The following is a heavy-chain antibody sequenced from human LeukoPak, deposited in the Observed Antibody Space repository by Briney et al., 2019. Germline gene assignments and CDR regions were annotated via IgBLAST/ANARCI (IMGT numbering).Heavy chain of an antibody. CDR3: ARWGIVGHDAFDL. Sequence: GRSLRLSCAGSGFTLSRYGMHWVRQAPGKGLERVALIRYDGNDHWYGDSAKGRFTISRDNSKDTVYLQMDSLRDEDTAVYYCARWGIVGHDAFDLWGQGTMVTVSS. CDR1: GFTLSRYG. CDR2: IRYDGNDH. V-gene: IGHV3-33*01. D-gene: IGHD1-26*01. J-gene: IGHJ3*01.